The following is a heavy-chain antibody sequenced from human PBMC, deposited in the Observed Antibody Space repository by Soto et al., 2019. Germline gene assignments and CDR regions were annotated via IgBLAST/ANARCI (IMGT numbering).Heavy chain of an antibody. D-gene: IGHD3-22*01. Sequence: SVKVSCKASAYTFTSYAMHWVRQAPGQRLEWMGWINAGNGNTKYSQKFQGRVTITRDTSASTAYMELSSLRSEDTAVYYCARGTYYYDSSGYYSVAFDYWGQGTLVTVSS. CDR1: AYTFTSYA. CDR2: INAGNGNT. J-gene: IGHJ4*02. V-gene: IGHV1-3*01. CDR3: ARGTYYYDSSGYYSVAFDY.